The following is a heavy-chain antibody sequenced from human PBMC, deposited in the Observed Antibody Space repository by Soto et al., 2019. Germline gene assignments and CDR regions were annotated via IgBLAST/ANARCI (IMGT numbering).Heavy chain of an antibody. CDR2: IKQDGSEK. D-gene: IGHD3-22*01. V-gene: IGHV3-7*01. J-gene: IGHJ6*02. Sequence: GGSLRLSCEASGFTFSNYGTHWVRQAPGEGLEWVANIKQDGSEKYYVDSVKGRFTISRDNAKNSLYLQMNSLRAEDTAVYYCARFYYDSSGYLPSPYYYYYGMDVWGQGTTVTVSS. CDR3: ARFYYDSSGYLPSPYYYYYGMDV. CDR1: GFTFSNYG.